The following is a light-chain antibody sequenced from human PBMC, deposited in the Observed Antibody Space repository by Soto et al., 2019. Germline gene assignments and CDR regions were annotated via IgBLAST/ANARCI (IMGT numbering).Light chain of an antibody. J-gene: IGKJ4*01. Sequence: DIQLTQSPSFLSASVGDRVTITCRASQGFSSGLAWYQLKPAKAPKLLIYRVSTLQSGVPSRFSGSGSGTGFTLTISGLQPEDSATYYCQQVNSYPLTFGGGTKVEIK. CDR1: QGFSSG. CDR2: RVS. V-gene: IGKV1-9*01. CDR3: QQVNSYPLT.